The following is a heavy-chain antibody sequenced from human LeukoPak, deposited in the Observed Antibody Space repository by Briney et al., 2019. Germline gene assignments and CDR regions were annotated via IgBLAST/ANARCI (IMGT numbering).Heavy chain of an antibody. CDR1: GGSMSNYY. Sequence: SDTLSLTCTVSGGSMSNYYWSWIRQPPGEGLEWIAYIFSSGSTKYNPSLKSRVTISVDTSKSRFSLNLRSVTAADTAVYYCARHVGEGSSTGFDYWGQGTLVTVSS. V-gene: IGHV4-59*08. D-gene: IGHD1-26*01. CDR3: ARHVGEGSSTGFDY. J-gene: IGHJ4*02. CDR2: IFSSGST.